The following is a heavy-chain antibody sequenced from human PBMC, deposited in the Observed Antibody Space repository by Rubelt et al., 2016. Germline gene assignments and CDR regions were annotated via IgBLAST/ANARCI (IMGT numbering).Heavy chain of an antibody. CDR3: ARYYGDYRGYYYYMDV. D-gene: IGHD4-17*01. V-gene: IGHV3-21*01. J-gene: IGHJ6*03. CDR2: ISGYGSYI. Sequence: EVQLVESGGGLEQPGGSLRLSCAATGFNFGNTYMNWVRQAPGKGLEWVSSISGYGSYIYYTESVKGRFTISRDNAQNSLFLQMNSLRAEDTAVYYCARYYGDYRGYYYYMDVWGKGTTVTVSS. CDR1: GFNFGNTY.